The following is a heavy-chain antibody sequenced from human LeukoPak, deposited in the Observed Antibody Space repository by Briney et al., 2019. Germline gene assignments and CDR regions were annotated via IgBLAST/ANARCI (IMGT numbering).Heavy chain of an antibody. CDR3: AGAVSAAGTRDAFDI. Sequence: GESLKISCKGSGYSFTSYWIGWVRQMPGKGLEWMGIIYPGDSDTRYSPSFQGQVTISADKSISTAYLQWSSLKASDTAMYYCAGAVSAAGTRDAFDIWGQGTMVTVSS. V-gene: IGHV5-51*01. J-gene: IGHJ3*02. D-gene: IGHD6-13*01. CDR1: GYSFTSYW. CDR2: IYPGDSDT.